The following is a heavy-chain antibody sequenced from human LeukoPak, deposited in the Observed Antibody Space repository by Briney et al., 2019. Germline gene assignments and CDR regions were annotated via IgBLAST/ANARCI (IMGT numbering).Heavy chain of an antibody. J-gene: IGHJ5*02. D-gene: IGHD4-11*01. V-gene: IGHV3-23*01. CDR1: GFTFSSYD. CDR2: IRSDGGST. CDR3: ARDGTVTAGPFDP. Sequence: GGSLRLSCAASGFTFSSYDMSWVRQAPGKGLEWVSFIRSDGGSTLYADSVKGRFTISRDNSKNTLYLQMNSLRAEDTAVYYCARDGTVTAGPFDPWGRGTLVTVSS.